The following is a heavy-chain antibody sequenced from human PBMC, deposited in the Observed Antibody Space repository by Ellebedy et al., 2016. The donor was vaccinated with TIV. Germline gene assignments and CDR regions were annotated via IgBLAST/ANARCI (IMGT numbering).Heavy chain of an antibody. V-gene: IGHV1-69*13. CDR3: ARDGRGPGYSYGLGYYYYMDV. D-gene: IGHD5-18*01. CDR2: IIPIFGTA. CDR1: GYTFTSYA. J-gene: IGHJ6*03. Sequence: SVKVSCXASGYTFTSYAISWVRQAPGQGLEWMGGIIPIFGTANYAQKFQGRVTITADESTSTAYMELSSLRSEDTAVYYCARDGRGPGYSYGLGYYYYMDVWGKGTTVTVSS.